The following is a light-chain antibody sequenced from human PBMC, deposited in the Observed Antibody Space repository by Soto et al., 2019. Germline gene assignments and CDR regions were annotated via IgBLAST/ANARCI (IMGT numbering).Light chain of an antibody. CDR1: STDIGSYNY. J-gene: IGLJ2*01. V-gene: IGLV2-14*03. CDR2: DVS. Sequence: QSALTQPASLSGSPGQSITISCTGTSTDIGSYNYVSWYQQHPGKAPNLMVFDVSYRPSGISDRFSGSKSGNTASLTSSGLQPDDEADYYCSSYGASSTLFGGGTKLTVL. CDR3: SSYGASSTL.